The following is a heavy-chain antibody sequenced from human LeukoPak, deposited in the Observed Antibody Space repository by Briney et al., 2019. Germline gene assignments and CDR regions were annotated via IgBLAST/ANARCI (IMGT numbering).Heavy chain of an antibody. CDR1: GFTFSSYA. Sequence: PGGSLRLSCAASGFTFSSYAMSWVRQAPGKGLEWVAAISGSGGSTYYADSVKGRFTISRDNSKNTLYLQMNSLRAEDTAVYYCAKEGSSSSWYGWFDPWGQGTLVTVSS. CDR3: AKEGSSSSWYGWFDP. V-gene: IGHV3-23*01. CDR2: ISGSGGST. J-gene: IGHJ5*02. D-gene: IGHD6-13*01.